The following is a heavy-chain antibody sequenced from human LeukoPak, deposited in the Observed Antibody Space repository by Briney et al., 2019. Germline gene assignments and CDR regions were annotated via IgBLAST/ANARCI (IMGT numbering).Heavy chain of an antibody. Sequence: GGPLRLSCAASGFTFSSYAMSWVRQAPGKGLEWVSAISGSGGSTYYADSVKGRFTISRDNSKNSLYLQMNSLRAEDTAVYYCARDHYDYYYYMDVWGKGTTVTVSS. CDR2: ISGSGGST. J-gene: IGHJ6*03. CDR1: GFTFSSYA. CDR3: ARDHYDYYYYMDV. V-gene: IGHV3-23*01.